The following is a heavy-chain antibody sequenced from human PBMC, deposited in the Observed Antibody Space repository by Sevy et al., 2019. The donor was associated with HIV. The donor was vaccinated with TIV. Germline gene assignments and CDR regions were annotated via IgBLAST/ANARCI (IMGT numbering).Heavy chain of an antibody. V-gene: IGHV3-48*01. CDR2: ISGTSRTI. D-gene: IGHD4-17*01. CDR3: ARDQHDYAGNVRTGWFDP. Sequence: GGSLRLSCGASGFSFNTYSMNWVRQAPGKGLEWISYISGTSRTIYYADSVKGRFTISRDNPKTTLYLQMNSLTAEDTAVYYCARDQHDYAGNVRTGWFDPWGQGTLVTVSS. CDR1: GFSFNTYS. J-gene: IGHJ5*02.